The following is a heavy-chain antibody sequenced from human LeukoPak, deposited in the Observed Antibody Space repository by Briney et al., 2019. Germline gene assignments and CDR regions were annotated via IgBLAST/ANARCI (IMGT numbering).Heavy chain of an antibody. V-gene: IGHV1-18*01. CDR1: GYTFTSYG. CDR3: ARVGGLWSGNLSGDY. Sequence: ASVKVSCKASGYTFTSYGISWVRQAPGQGLEWMGWINAYNGNTNYAQKLQGRVTMTTDTSTSTAYMELRSLRSDDTAVCYCARVGGLWSGNLSGDYWGQGTLVTVSS. D-gene: IGHD3-3*01. J-gene: IGHJ4*02. CDR2: INAYNGNT.